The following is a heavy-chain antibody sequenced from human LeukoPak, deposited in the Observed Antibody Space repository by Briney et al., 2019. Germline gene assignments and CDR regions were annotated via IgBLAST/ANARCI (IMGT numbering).Heavy chain of an antibody. D-gene: IGHD2-2*01. Sequence: GESLKISCKGSGYTFTSYWIGWVRQLPGKGLEWMGIIYPGDSDTKYSPSFQGQVTISADTSTNTTYLQLSGLKASDTAIYYCARHGLYSTSWYVFFQHWGQCTLVTVSS. CDR1: GYTFTSYW. CDR3: ARHGLYSTSWYVFFQH. CDR2: IYPGDSDT. V-gene: IGHV5-51*01. J-gene: IGHJ1*01.